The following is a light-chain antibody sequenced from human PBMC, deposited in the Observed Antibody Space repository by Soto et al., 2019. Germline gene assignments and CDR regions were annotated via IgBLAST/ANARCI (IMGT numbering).Light chain of an antibody. V-gene: IGLV1-51*02. CDR3: GTWDSSLSASYV. Sequence: QSVLTQAPSVSAAPGQKVTISCSGSSSNIGNNYVSWYQQLPGTAPKLLIYENNKRPSGIPDRFSGSKSGTSATLGITGLQTRDEADYYCGTWDSSLSASYVFGTGTKLTVL. J-gene: IGLJ1*01. CDR2: ENN. CDR1: SSNIGNNY.